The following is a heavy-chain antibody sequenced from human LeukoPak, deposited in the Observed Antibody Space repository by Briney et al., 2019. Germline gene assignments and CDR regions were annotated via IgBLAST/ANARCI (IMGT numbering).Heavy chain of an antibody. CDR3: ARVPGAAAIRFDY. V-gene: IGHV4-34*01. CDR2: INHSGST. CDR1: GGSFSGYY. D-gene: IGHD7-27*01. J-gene: IGHJ4*02. Sequence: SETLSLTCAVYGGSFSGYYWSWIRQPPGTGLKWIGEINHSGSTNYNPSLKSRVTISVDTSKNQFSLKLSSVTAADTAVYYCARVPGAAAIRFDYWGQGTLVTVSS.